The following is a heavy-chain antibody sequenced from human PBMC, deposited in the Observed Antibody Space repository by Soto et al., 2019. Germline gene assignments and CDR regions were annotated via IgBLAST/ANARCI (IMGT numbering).Heavy chain of an antibody. D-gene: IGHD2-15*01. CDR3: ARADIVVAEYYFDY. V-gene: IGHV1-8*01. CDR1: GYTFTSYD. Sequence: PSVKVSCKASGYTFTSYDINWVRQATGQGLEWMGWMNPNSGNTGYAQKFQGRVTMTRNTSISTAYMELSSLRSEDTAVYYCARADIVVAEYYFDYWGQGTLVTVSS. CDR2: MNPNSGNT. J-gene: IGHJ4*02.